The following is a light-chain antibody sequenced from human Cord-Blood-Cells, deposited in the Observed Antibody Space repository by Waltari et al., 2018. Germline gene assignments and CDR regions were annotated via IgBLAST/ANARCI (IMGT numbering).Light chain of an antibody. CDR1: QDISNY. J-gene: IGKJ3*01. CDR2: DAS. V-gene: IGKV1-33*01. CDR3: QQYDNLPKTT. Sequence: DIQMTQSPSSLSASVGDRVTITCQASQDISNYLNWYQQKPVKAPKLLIYDASNLETGVPSRFSGSGSGTDFTFTISSLQPEDIATYYCQQYDNLPKTTFGPGTKVDIK.